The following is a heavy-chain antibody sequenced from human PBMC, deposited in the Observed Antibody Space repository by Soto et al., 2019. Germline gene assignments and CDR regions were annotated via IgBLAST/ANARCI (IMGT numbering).Heavy chain of an antibody. V-gene: IGHV3-48*02. D-gene: IGHD3-22*01. CDR3: ARDADLYDSSGYYSPFYYYYGMDV. Sequence: PGGSLRLYCAASGFTFSSYSMNWVRQAPGKGLERVSYISSSSSTIYYADSVKGRFTISRDNAKNSLYLQMNSLRDEDTAVYYCARDADLYDSSGYYSPFYYYYGMDVWGQGTTVTVSS. CDR1: GFTFSSYS. J-gene: IGHJ6*02. CDR2: ISSSSSTI.